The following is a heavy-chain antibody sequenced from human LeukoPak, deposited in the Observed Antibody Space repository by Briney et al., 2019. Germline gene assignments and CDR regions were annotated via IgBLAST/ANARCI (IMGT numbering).Heavy chain of an antibody. V-gene: IGHV3-23*01. CDR3: AKGSGSGWYGWFAP. CDR2: IDASGGAT. D-gene: IGHD6-19*01. J-gene: IGHJ5*02. CDR1: GCTFSNYA. Sequence: GGSLRLSCAASGCTFSNYAMSWVRQAPGKGLEWVPSIDASGGATYYADSVKGRFTISRDNSKNTFYLQMNSLRAEDTAVYSCAKGSGSGWYGWFAPWGQGTLVTVSS.